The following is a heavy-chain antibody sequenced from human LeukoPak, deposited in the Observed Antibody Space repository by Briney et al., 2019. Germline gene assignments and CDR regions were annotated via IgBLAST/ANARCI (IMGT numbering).Heavy chain of an antibody. Sequence: GRSLRLSCVAYGFTFSSHCMNCVSQAPGKWMEWVSSIISSSSQTYYAESVKGRFTISRDNAKNSLYLQMNSLRAEDTAVYYCASEWEPYALKDYWGQGTLVTVSS. J-gene: IGHJ4*02. CDR2: IISSSSQT. V-gene: IGHV3-21*01. CDR3: ASEWEPYALKDY. D-gene: IGHD1-26*01. CDR1: GFTFSSHC.